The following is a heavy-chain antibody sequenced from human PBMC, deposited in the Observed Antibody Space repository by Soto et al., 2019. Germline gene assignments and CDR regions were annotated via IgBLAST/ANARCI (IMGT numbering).Heavy chain of an antibody. CDR2: IKQDGSET. Sequence: GGSLRLSCAASGFPFNSYWMTWLRQAPGMGPEWVASIKQDGSETYYMDSVKGRFTISKDNAKNSLHLQMNSLRVEDTAVYYCAREVLARFDPWGQGTLVTVSS. J-gene: IGHJ5*02. CDR1: GFPFNSYW. V-gene: IGHV3-7*01. CDR3: AREVLARFDP. D-gene: IGHD5-12*01.